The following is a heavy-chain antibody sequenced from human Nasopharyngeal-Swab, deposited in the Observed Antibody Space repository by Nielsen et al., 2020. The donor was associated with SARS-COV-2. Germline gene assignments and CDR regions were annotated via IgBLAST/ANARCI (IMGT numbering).Heavy chain of an antibody. Sequence: WIRQSPGKGLEWVAVISYDGSNKYYADSVKGRFTISRDNSKNTLYLQMNSLRAEDTAVYYCARDPRGLWDSYGMDVWGQGTTVTVSS. CDR2: ISYDGSNK. V-gene: IGHV3-30*04. J-gene: IGHJ6*02. CDR3: ARDPRGLWDSYGMDV. D-gene: IGHD1-26*01.